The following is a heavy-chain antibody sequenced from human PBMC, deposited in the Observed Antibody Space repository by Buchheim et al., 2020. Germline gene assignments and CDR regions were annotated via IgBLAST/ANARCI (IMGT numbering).Heavy chain of an antibody. CDR3: ATKGGYSYGDDAFDI. D-gene: IGHD5-18*01. CDR1: GFTFSSYG. J-gene: IGHJ3*02. CDR2: IWYDGSNK. V-gene: IGHV3-33*01. Sequence: QVQLVESGGGVVQPGRSLRLSCAASGFTFSSYGMHWVRQAPGKGLEWVAVIWYDGSNKYYADSVKGRFTISRDNSKNTLYLQMNSLRAEDTAVYYCATKGGYSYGDDAFDIWGQGT.